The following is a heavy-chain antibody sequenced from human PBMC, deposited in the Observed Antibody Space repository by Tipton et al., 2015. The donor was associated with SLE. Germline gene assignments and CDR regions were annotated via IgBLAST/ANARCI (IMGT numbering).Heavy chain of an antibody. Sequence: LRLSCAASGITFSDYYMNWIRQAPGKGLEWVAYITSSGSTYYYPSLKSRITISVDTSKNQFSLEVRSVTAADTAVYYCVRLRSKVLIDYWGQGTLVTVSS. D-gene: IGHD2-8*01. CDR1: GITFSDYY. V-gene: IGHV4-34*01. J-gene: IGHJ4*02. CDR3: VRLRSKVLIDY. CDR2: ITSSGST.